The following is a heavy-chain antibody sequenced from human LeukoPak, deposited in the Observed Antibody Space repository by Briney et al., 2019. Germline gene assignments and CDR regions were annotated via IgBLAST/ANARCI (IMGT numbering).Heavy chain of an antibody. J-gene: IGHJ6*02. Sequence: AETLSLTCTVSGGFISTTSYYWGWLRQPPGKGLEWIGNSYYSGSAYYNPSLNTRVAMSVDTSNNQFSLKLNSVTAADTAVYYCANLGYYHYGMDVWGQGTTVTVSS. CDR3: ANLGYYHYGMDV. D-gene: IGHD5-24*01. V-gene: IGHV4-39*01. CDR1: GGFISTTSYY. CDR2: SYYSGSA.